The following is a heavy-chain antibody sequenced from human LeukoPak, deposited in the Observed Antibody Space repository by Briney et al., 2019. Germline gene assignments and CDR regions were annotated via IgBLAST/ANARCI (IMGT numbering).Heavy chain of an antibody. D-gene: IGHD3-10*01. Sequence: GESLKISCKGLGYSFSSYWSAWVRQRPGKGLEWMGIIYPGGSETRYDPSFEGQVTISADKSFNIAYLQWSSLKASDTAMYYCARHPKSAYYGSGTYYNSCYFDYWGQGTLVTVSS. CDR1: GYSFSSYW. CDR3: ARHPKSAYYGSGTYYNSCYFDY. J-gene: IGHJ4*02. V-gene: IGHV5-51*01. CDR2: IYPGGSET.